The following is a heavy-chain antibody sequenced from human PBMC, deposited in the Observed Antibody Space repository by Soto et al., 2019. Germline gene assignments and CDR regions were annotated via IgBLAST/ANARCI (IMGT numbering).Heavy chain of an antibody. CDR2: ISATGGGT. D-gene: IGHD3-16*01. J-gene: IGHJ5*01. V-gene: IGHV3-23*01. Sequence: EVQMLASGGGLGQPGGSLRLSCAASGFKFSNYAMSWVRQAPGKGLEWVSLISATGGGTYYADSVKGRFTISRDNSHNTLYLQVHSLTAEDTAVYYCAKDRRAGGNSAFSFDFWGQGAQVTVSS. CDR1: GFKFSNYA. CDR3: AKDRRAGGNSAFSFDF.